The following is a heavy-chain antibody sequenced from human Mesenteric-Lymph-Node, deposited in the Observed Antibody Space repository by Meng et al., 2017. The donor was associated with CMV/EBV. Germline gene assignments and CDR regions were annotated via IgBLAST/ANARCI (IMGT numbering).Heavy chain of an antibody. CDR1: GFTVSANF. D-gene: IGHD4-23*01. J-gene: IGHJ4*02. V-gene: IGHV3-11*04. Sequence: GESLKISCVASGFTVSANFMSWVRQAPGKGLEWVSYINSRGTTIYYADSVKGRFTISRDNAKNSLYLQMNSLRAEDTAVYYCARVPGDYGGNMFDYWGQGTLVTVSS. CDR3: ARVPGDYGGNMFDY. CDR2: INSRGTTI.